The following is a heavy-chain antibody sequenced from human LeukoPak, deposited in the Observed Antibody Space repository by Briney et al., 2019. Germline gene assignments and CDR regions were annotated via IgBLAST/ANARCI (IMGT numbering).Heavy chain of an antibody. J-gene: IGHJ6*03. CDR2: MSFDGSNK. V-gene: IGHV3-30*03. Sequence: PGGSLRLSCAASGFTFSSYAMSWVRQAPGKGLEWVALMSFDGSNKDYVDSVKGRFTISRDNSKNTLYLQMNSLRAEDTAVYYCARNYDYWSGPYYMDVWGKGTTVTVSS. CDR3: ARNYDYWSGPYYMDV. CDR1: GFTFSSYA. D-gene: IGHD3-3*01.